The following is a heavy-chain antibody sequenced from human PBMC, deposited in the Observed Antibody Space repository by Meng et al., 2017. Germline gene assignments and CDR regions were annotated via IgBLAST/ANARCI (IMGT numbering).Heavy chain of an antibody. Sequence: QGQLQGSAPGLVKPSQTLSLTCTVSGGSISSGGYYWSWIRQHPGKGLEWIGYIYYSGSTYYNPSLKSLVTISVDTSKNQFSLKLSSVTAADTAVYYCARVGYDSSGYVYGMDVWGQGTTVTVSS. CDR2: IYYSGST. D-gene: IGHD3-22*01. CDR1: GGSISSGGYY. CDR3: ARVGYDSSGYVYGMDV. V-gene: IGHV4-31*01. J-gene: IGHJ6*02.